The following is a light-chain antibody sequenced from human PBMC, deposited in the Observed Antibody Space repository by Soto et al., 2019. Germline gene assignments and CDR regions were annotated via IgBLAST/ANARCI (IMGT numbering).Light chain of an antibody. Sequence: QSVLTQPPSASGTPGQRVTISCSGSSSNIGSNSVNWYQQLPGTAPTLLIYSTNHRPSGVPDRFSGSKSDTSASLAISGLQSEDEADDYCAAWDDSLNGEVVFGGGTKLTVL. J-gene: IGLJ2*01. CDR3: AAWDDSLNGEVV. CDR1: SSNIGSNS. V-gene: IGLV1-44*01. CDR2: STN.